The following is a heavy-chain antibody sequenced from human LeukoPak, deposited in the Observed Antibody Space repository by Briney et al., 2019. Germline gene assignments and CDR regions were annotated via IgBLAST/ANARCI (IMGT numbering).Heavy chain of an antibody. CDR3: ARALRIYYYFDY. CDR1: GFTFSSYA. D-gene: IGHD1-26*01. J-gene: IGHJ4*02. CDR2: FSPSGGGT. Sequence: PGGSLRLSCAASGFTFSSYAMSWVRQAPGEGLEWVSAFSPSGGGTYYADSVKGRFTISRDNSKNTLYLQMNSLRAEDTAVYYCARALRIYYYFDYWGQGTLVTVSS. V-gene: IGHV3-23*01.